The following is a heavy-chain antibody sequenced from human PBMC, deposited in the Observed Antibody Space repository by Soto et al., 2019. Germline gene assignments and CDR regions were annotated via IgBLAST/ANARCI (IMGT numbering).Heavy chain of an antibody. V-gene: IGHV3-33*01. Sequence: QVQLVESGGGVVQPGRSLRLSCAASGFTFSSYGMHWVRQAPGKGLEWVAVIWYDGSNKYYADSVKGRFTISRDNSKNTLYLQMNSLRAEDTAVYYCARPGSGNPRGAFDIWGQGTMVTVSS. CDR2: IWYDGSNK. CDR1: GFTFSSYG. CDR3: ARPGSGNPRGAFDI. J-gene: IGHJ3*02. D-gene: IGHD3-10*01.